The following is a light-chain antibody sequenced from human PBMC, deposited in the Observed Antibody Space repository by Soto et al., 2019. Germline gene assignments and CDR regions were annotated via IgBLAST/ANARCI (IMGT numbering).Light chain of an antibody. CDR2: DAS. CDR1: QSVSSY. Sequence: EIVLTHSPATLSLSPGERATLSCMASQSVSSYLAWYQQKPGQAPRLLIYDASNRATGIPARFSGSGSGTDFTLTISRLEPEDFAVYYCQQRSNWPGTFGQGTKLEIK. V-gene: IGKV3-11*01. J-gene: IGKJ2*01. CDR3: QQRSNWPGT.